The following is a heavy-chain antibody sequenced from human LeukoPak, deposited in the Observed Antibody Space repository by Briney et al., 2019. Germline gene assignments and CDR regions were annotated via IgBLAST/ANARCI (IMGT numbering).Heavy chain of an antibody. V-gene: IGHV1-2*02. CDR2: INPNSGGT. J-gene: IGHJ4*02. D-gene: IGHD6-19*01. CDR1: GYTFTGYY. Sequence: ASVKVSCKASGYTFTGYYMHWVRQAPGQGLEWMGWINPNSGGTNYAQKFQGRVTMTRDTSISTAYMELSRLRSDDTAVYYCAREEKAVAVTDYWGQGTLVTVSA. CDR3: AREEKAVAVTDY.